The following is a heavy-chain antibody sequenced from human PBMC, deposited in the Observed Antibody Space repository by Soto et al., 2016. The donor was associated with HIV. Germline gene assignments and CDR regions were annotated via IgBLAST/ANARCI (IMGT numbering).Heavy chain of an antibody. CDR3: VKDNSGWYYFDY. J-gene: IGHJ4*02. CDR1: GFSFDEYA. V-gene: IGHV3-9*01. CDR2: ISWNSGNI. D-gene: IGHD6-19*01. Sequence: EVQLVEAGGGLVQPGRSLRLSCTSSGFSFDEYAMHWVRQVPGKGLEWVSGISWNSGNIGYADSVKGRFTISRDNTKNSLYLQMDSLRAEDTAWYYCVKDNSGWYYFDYWGPGKRWSPVSS.